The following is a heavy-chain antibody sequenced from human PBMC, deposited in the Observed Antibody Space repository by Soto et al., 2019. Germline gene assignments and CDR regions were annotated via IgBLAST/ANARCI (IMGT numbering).Heavy chain of an antibody. V-gene: IGHV4-30-4*01. CDR1: GDSISSVYCF. Sequence: QVQLLESGPGLVKPSQTLSLTCSDSGDSISSVYCFLAWVRQPPGQALAYIGYSHKSATTYYNPSFASPVAISRDTSKSHSSLNVTSLTAADPAVYFCARGRYSLTGRCFPNWFDSWGQGTLVTVSS. CDR3: ARGRYSLTGRCFPNWFDS. CDR2: SHKSATT. D-gene: IGHD7-27*01. J-gene: IGHJ5*01.